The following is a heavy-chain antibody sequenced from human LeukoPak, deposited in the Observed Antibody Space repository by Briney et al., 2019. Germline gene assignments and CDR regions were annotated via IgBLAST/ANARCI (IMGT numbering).Heavy chain of an antibody. V-gene: IGHV4-34*01. CDR1: GGSFSGYY. J-gene: IGHJ6*03. D-gene: IGHD5-12*01. CDR3: ARASWLPQSRNYYYMDV. Sequence: SETLPLTCAVYGGSFSGYYWSWIRQPPGKGLEWIGEINHSGSTNYNPSLKSRVTISVDTSKNQFSLKLSSVTAADTAVYYCARASWLPQSRNYYYMDVWGKGTTVTISS. CDR2: INHSGST.